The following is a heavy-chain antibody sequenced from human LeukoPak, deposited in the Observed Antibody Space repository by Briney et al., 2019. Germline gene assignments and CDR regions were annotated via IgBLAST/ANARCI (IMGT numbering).Heavy chain of an antibody. Sequence: GESLRLSCAASGFTFSPYWMNWFRQAPGKGLEWVALIKEDGSEELYDGSVEGRFTISRDSGKNSLYLQMNSLRAEDTAVYYCAGGAGWLSDYWGQGTLVTVSS. V-gene: IGHV3-7*03. D-gene: IGHD2-15*01. CDR3: AGGAGWLSDY. CDR1: GFTFSPYW. CDR2: IKEDGSEE. J-gene: IGHJ4*02.